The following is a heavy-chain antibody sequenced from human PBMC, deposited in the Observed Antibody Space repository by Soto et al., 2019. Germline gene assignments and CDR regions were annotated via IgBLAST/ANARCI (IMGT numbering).Heavy chain of an antibody. J-gene: IGHJ4*02. CDR1: GFTFSSYA. Sequence: SLRLSCAASGFTFSSYAMHWVRQAPGKGLEWVAVISYDGSNKYYADSVKGRFTISRDNSKNTLYLQMNSLRAEDTAVYYCATTYYYDSSGYYGLDYWGQGTLVTVSS. CDR3: ATTYYYDSSGYYGLDY. D-gene: IGHD3-22*01. CDR2: ISYDGSNK. V-gene: IGHV3-30-3*01.